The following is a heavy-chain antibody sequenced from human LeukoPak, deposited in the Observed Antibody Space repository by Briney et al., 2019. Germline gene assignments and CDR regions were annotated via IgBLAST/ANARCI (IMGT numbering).Heavy chain of an antibody. CDR2: INPSGGST. Sequence: GASVKVSCKASGYTFTGYYMHWVRQAPGQGLEWMGWINPSGGSTSYAQKFQGRVTMTRDMSTSTVYMELSSLRSEDTAVYYCARDRGLLPRDYWGQGTLVTVSS. D-gene: IGHD2-15*01. J-gene: IGHJ4*02. CDR1: GYTFTGYY. V-gene: IGHV1-46*01. CDR3: ARDRGLLPRDY.